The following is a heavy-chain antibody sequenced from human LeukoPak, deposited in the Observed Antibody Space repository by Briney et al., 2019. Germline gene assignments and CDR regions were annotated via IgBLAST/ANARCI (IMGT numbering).Heavy chain of an antibody. D-gene: IGHD2-2*01. J-gene: IGHJ6*02. CDR1: GFTFSSYA. V-gene: IGHV3-30-3*01. CDR3: ARDEVSVVPALPYYYGMDV. Sequence: GGSPRLSCAASGFTFSSYAMHWVRQAPGKGLEWVAVISYDGSNKYYADSVKGRFTISRDNSKNTLYLQMNSLRAEDTAVYYCARDEVSVVPALPYYYGMDVWGQGTTVTVSS. CDR2: ISYDGSNK.